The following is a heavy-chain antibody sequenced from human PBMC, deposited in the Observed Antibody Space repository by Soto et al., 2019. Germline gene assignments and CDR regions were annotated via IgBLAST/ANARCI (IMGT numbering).Heavy chain of an antibody. CDR3: AVLYCSGGSCKKWFDP. Sequence: QVQLRESGPGLVKPSQTLSLTCTVSGGSIRSGGDYWSWIRQHPGKGLEWIGYIYNSGSTYYNPSLKSRVTISLDTSKNQFSVKLNTVTAADTAVYYCAVLYCSGGSCKKWFDPWGQGTLVTVSS. V-gene: IGHV4-31*03. CDR1: GGSIRSGGDY. D-gene: IGHD2-15*01. J-gene: IGHJ5*02. CDR2: IYNSGST.